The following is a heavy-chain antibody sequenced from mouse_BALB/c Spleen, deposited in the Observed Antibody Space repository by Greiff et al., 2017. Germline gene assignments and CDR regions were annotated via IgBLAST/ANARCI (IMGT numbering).Heavy chain of an antibody. J-gene: IGHJ4*01. Sequence: EVQLQQSGGGLVQPGGSLKLSCAASGFDFSRYWMSWVRQAPGKGLEWIGEINPDSSTINYTPSLKDKFIISRDNAKNTLYLQMSKVRSEDTALYYCARLYDGYPYAMDYWGQGTSVTVSS. CDR3: ARLYDGYPYAMDY. V-gene: IGHV4-1*02. CDR2: INPDSSTI. D-gene: IGHD2-3*01. CDR1: GFDFSRYW.